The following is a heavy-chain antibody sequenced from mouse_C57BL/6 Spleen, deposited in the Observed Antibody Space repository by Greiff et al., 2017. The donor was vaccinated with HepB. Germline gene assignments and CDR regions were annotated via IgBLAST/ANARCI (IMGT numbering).Heavy chain of an antibody. D-gene: IGHD2-4*01. V-gene: IGHV3-5*01. CDR2: IYYSGTI. CDR1: GISITTGNYR. CDR3: ARDEVYYDYDVLFAY. Sequence: EVKLVESGPGLVKPSQTVFLTCTVTGISITTGNYRWSWIRQFPGNKLEWIGYIYYSGTITYNPSLTSRTTITRDTPKNQFFLEMNSLTAEDTATYYCARDEVYYDYDVLFAYWGQGTLVTVSA. J-gene: IGHJ3*01.